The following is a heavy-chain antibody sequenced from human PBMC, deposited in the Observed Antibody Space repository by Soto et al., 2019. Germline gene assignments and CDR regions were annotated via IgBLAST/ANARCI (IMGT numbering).Heavy chain of an antibody. J-gene: IGHJ4*02. CDR2: IYYSGST. CDR3: ARHPSTGYFDSSGSVDY. D-gene: IGHD3-22*01. Sequence: SETLSLTCTVSGDSISSSSYYWGWIRQPPGKGLEWIGSIYYSGSTHYNPSLKSRVTISVDTSKNQFSLKLSSVTAADTAVYYCARHPSTGYFDSSGSVDYWGQGTLVTVSS. V-gene: IGHV4-39*01. CDR1: GDSISSSSYY.